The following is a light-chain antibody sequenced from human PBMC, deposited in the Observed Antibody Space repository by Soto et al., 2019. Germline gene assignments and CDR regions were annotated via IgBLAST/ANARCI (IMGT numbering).Light chain of an antibody. Sequence: DIQLTQSPSFLSASEGDRVTFTCRASQDITSFLAWYQQKPGRAPKLLIYAASTLQSGVPSRFSGSGVGTEFTLTINSLQPEDVATYYCQQLSGYPLTFGGGTTVEI. J-gene: IGKJ4*01. CDR1: QDITSF. V-gene: IGKV1-9*01. CDR3: QQLSGYPLT. CDR2: AAS.